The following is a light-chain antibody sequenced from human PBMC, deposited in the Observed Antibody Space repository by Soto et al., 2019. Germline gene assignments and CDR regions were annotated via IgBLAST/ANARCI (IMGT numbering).Light chain of an antibody. CDR2: LGS. CDR3: MQALQTPYT. CDR1: QSLLHSNGYNY. Sequence: DIVMTQSQLSLPVTPGEPASISCRSSQSLLHSNGYNYLDWYLQKPGQSPQLLIYLGSNRASGVPDRFSGSGAGTDFTLKISRVEAEDVGLYYCMQALQTPYTFGQGTKLEIK. J-gene: IGKJ2*01. V-gene: IGKV2-28*01.